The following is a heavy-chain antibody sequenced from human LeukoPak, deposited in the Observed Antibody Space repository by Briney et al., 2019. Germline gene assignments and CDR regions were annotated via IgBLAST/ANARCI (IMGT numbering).Heavy chain of an antibody. D-gene: IGHD1-14*01. J-gene: IGHJ4*02. Sequence: GGSLRLSCAASGFTFSSYSMNWVRQAPGKGLEWVSSISSSSSYIYYAGSVKGRFTISRDNAKNSLYLQMNSLRAEDTAVYYCARAGVGYWGQGTLVTVSS. CDR2: ISSSSSYI. CDR3: ARAGVGY. V-gene: IGHV3-21*01. CDR1: GFTFSSYS.